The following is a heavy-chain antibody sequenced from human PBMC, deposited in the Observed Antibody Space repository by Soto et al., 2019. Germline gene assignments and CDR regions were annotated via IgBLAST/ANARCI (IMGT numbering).Heavy chain of an antibody. Sequence: QVQLVESGGGVVQPGRSLRLSCAASGFTFSSYGMHWFRQAPGKGLEWVAVIWYDGSNKYYADSVKGRFTISRDNSKNALYLQMNSLRAEDTAVYYCAREVGAAAGCDYWGQGTLVTVSS. CDR3: AREVGAAAGCDY. J-gene: IGHJ4*02. CDR2: IWYDGSNK. V-gene: IGHV3-33*01. CDR1: GFTFSSYG. D-gene: IGHD6-13*01.